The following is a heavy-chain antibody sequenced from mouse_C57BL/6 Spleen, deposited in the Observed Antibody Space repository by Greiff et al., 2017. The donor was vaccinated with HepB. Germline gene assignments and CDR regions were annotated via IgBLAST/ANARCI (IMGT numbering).Heavy chain of an antibody. Sequence: VQLQQPGAELVRPGPSVKLSCKASGYTFTSYWMHWVKQRPGQGLEWIGVIDPSDSYTNYNQKFKGKATLTVDTSSSTAYMQLSSLTSEDSAVYYCARNPSYYGSSLAWFAYWGQGTLVTVSA. CDR1: GYTFTSYW. CDR3: ARNPSYYGSSLAWFAY. J-gene: IGHJ3*01. V-gene: IGHV1-59*01. CDR2: IDPSDSYT. D-gene: IGHD1-1*01.